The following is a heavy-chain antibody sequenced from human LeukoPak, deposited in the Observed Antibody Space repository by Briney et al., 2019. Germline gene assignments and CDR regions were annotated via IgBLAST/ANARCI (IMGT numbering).Heavy chain of an antibody. CDR1: GFTVSSNY. CDR3: AISGSSYYYSMDV. CDR2: IYTGGST. J-gene: IGHJ6*02. Sequence: PGGSLRLSCAASGFTVSSNYMSWVRQAPGKGLEWVSVIYTGGSTHYAESVKGRFTISRQNSKNTLYLQMNSLRPEDTAVYYCAISGSSYYYSMDVWSQGTTVTVSS. V-gene: IGHV3-53*04. D-gene: IGHD1-26*01.